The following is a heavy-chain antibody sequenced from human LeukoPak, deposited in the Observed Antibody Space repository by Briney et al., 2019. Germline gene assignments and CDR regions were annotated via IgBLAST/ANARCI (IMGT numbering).Heavy chain of an antibody. D-gene: IGHD3-9*01. V-gene: IGHV3-30-3*01. Sequence: PGGSLRLSCAASGFTFSSYAMHWVRQAPGKGLEWVAVISYDGSNKYYADSVKGRFTISRDNSKNTLYLQMNSLRAEDTAVYYCARGHYDILTEGHYWGQGTLVTVSS. CDR1: GFTFSSYA. CDR3: ARGHYDILTEGHY. J-gene: IGHJ4*02. CDR2: ISYDGSNK.